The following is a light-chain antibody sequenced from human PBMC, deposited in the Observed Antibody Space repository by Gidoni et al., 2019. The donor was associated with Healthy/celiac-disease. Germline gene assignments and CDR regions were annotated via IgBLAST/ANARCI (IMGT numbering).Light chain of an antibody. CDR3: QQYYSYPRT. CDR1: QGISSY. Sequence: IRLTQSPSSLSASTGDRVTITCRASQGISSYLAWYQQKPGKAPKLLIYAASTLQSGVPSRFSGSGSGTDFTLTISCLQSEDFATYYCQQYYSYPRTFGQGTKVEIK. CDR2: AAS. J-gene: IGKJ1*01. V-gene: IGKV1-8*01.